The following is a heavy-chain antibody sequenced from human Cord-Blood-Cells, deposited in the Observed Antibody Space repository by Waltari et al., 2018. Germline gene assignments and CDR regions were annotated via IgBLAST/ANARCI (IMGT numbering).Heavy chain of an antibody. Sequence: EVQLVESGGGLVKPGGSLRLSCAASGFTFSSYRMNWVRQAPGKGLEWVSSISSSSSYIYYADSVKGRFTISRDNAKNSLYLQMNSLRAEDTAVYYCARDQFEGAFDIWGQGTMVTVSS. CDR3: ARDQFEGAFDI. D-gene: IGHD3-16*01. CDR1: GFTFSSYR. CDR2: ISSSSSYI. J-gene: IGHJ3*02. V-gene: IGHV3-21*01.